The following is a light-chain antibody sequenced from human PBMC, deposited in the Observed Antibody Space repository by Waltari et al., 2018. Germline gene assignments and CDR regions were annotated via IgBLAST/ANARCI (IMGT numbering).Light chain of an antibody. Sequence: EIVLTQSPGTLSLSPGERATLSCGASQTVARNYLAWYQQKTGQAPRLLIHSASSRAPGIPDRFSGSGSGTDFTLTISRLEPEDFAVYHCQQYATSPLTFGGGTKVEIK. CDR3: QQYATSPLT. V-gene: IGKV3-20*01. CDR1: QTVARNY. J-gene: IGKJ4*01. CDR2: SAS.